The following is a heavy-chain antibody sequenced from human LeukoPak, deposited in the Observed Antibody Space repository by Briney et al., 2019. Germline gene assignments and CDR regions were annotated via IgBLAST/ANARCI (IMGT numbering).Heavy chain of an antibody. Sequence: SQTLSLTCTVSGGSISSGDYYWSWIRQPPGKGLEWIGYTYYSGSTYYNPSLKSRVTISVDTSKNQFSLKLSSVTAADTAVYYCARGRGLAAAGTNYMDVWGKGTTVTVSS. CDR3: ARGRGLAAAGTNYMDV. CDR2: TYYSGST. J-gene: IGHJ6*03. CDR1: GGSISSGDYY. D-gene: IGHD6-13*01. V-gene: IGHV4-30-4*08.